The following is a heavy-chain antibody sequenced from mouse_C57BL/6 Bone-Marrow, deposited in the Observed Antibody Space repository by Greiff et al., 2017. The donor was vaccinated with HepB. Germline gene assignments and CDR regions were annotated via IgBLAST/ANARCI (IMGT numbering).Heavy chain of an antibody. V-gene: IGHV3-6*01. Sequence: EVKLMESGPGLVKPSQSLSLTCSVTGYSITSGYYWNWIRQFPGNKLEWMGYISYDGSNNYNPSLKNRISITRDTSKNQFFLKLNSVTTEDTATYYCASFYGSSYYLDYWGQGTTLTVSS. CDR2: ISYDGSN. J-gene: IGHJ2*01. CDR3: ASFYGSSYYLDY. D-gene: IGHD1-1*01. CDR1: GYSITSGYY.